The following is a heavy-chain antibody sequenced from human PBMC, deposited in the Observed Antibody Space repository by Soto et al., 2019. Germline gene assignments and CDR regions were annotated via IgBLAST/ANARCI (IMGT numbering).Heavy chain of an antibody. CDR2: INPNSGGT. D-gene: IGHD3-10*01. CDR3: ARGELTPRYYYYYVMDV. J-gene: IGHJ6*04. CDR1: GYTFTGYY. Sequence: ASVKVSCKASGYTFTGYYMHWVRQAPGQGLEWMGWINPNSGGTNYAQKFQGWVTMTRDTSISTAYMELSRLRSDDTAVYYCARGELTPRYYYYYVMDVWGKGTTVTVSS. V-gene: IGHV1-2*04.